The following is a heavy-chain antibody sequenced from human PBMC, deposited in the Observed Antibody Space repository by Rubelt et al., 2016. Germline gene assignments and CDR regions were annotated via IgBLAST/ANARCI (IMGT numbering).Heavy chain of an antibody. J-gene: IGHJ4*02. D-gene: IGHD2-2*01. V-gene: IGHV3-33*05. Sequence: GFTFSSYGMHWVRQAPGKGLEWVAVISYDGSNKYYADSVKGRFTISRDNSKNTLYLQMNSLRAEDTAVYYCARGGSSRHFDYWGQGTLVTVSS. CDR1: GFTFSSYG. CDR2: ISYDGSNK. CDR3: ARGGSSRHFDY.